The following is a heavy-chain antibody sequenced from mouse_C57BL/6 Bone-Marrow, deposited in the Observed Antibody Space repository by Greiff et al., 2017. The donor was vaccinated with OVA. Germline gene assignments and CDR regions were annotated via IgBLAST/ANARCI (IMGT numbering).Heavy chain of an antibody. V-gene: IGHV1-18*01. CDR1: GYTFTDYN. D-gene: IGHD1-1*01. CDR2: INPNNGGT. CDR3: ARKPSYYYCSSSLWYFDV. J-gene: IGHJ1*03. Sequence: VQLQQSGPELVKPGASVKLPCKASGYTFTDYNMDWVKQSHGKSLEWIGDINPNNGGTIYNQKFKGQATLTVDTSSITAYIELRSLTSEDTAVYYCARKPSYYYCSSSLWYFDVWGTGTTVTVSS.